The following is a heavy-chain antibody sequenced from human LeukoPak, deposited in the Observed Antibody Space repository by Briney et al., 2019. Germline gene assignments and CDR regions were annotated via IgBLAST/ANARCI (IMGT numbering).Heavy chain of an antibody. CDR2: IYYSGST. D-gene: IGHD3-3*01. CDR1: GGSIGGSSYY. J-gene: IGHJ6*03. CDR3: AREGPYYDFWSGYYYMDV. Sequence: SETLFLTCTVSGGSIGGSSYYWGWILQPPGKGLEWIGSIYYSGSTYYNPSLKSRVTISVDTSKNQFSLKLSSVTAADTAVYYCAREGPYYDFWSGYYYMDVWGKGTTVTVSS. V-gene: IGHV4-39*07.